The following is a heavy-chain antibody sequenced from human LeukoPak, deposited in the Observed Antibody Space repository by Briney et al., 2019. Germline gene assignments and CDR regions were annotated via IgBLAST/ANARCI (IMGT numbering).Heavy chain of an antibody. V-gene: IGHV3-64*01. CDR3: ARSDWLLSHRSYWYFDL. D-gene: IGHD3-9*01. CDR1: GFTFSSYG. J-gene: IGHJ2*01. Sequence: PGGSLRLSCAASGFTFSSYGMHWVRQAPGKGLEYVSAISSNGGSTYYASSVKGRFTISRDNSKNTLYLQMGSLRAEDMAVYYCARSDWLLSHRSYWYFDLWGRGTLVTVSS. CDR2: ISSNGGST.